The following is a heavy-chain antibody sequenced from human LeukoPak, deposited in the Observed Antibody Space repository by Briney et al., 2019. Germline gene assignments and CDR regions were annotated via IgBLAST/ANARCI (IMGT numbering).Heavy chain of an antibody. CDR2: IYTSGST. D-gene: IGHD6-19*01. J-gene: IGHJ4*02. CDR3: ARPQLIAVPGPFDY. Sequence: SETLSLTCTASGGSITGYYWSWIRQPAGKGLEWIGRIYTSGSTNYNPSLKSRVTISVDKSKNQFSLKLSSVTAADTAVYYCARPQLIAVPGPFDYWGQGTLVTVSS. V-gene: IGHV4-4*07. CDR1: GGSITGYY.